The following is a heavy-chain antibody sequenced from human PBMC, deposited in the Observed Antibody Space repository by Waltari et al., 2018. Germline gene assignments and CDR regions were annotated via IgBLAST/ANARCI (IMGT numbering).Heavy chain of an antibody. Sequence: QVQLQESGPGLVKPSEPLSLTCTVSGGSMSSHYWSWIRQPPGKGLEWIGFAFHSGSADYNPSLKSRVTISVDTSNRQFSLKLSSMTSADTAIFYCASSSGWYYWYDYWGQGTLVTVSA. CDR3: ASSSGWYYWYDY. J-gene: IGHJ4*02. D-gene: IGHD6-19*01. CDR1: GGSMSSHY. CDR2: AFHSGSA. V-gene: IGHV4-59*11.